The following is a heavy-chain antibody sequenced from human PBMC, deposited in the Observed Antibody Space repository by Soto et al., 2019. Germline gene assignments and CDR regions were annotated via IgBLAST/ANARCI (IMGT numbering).Heavy chain of an antibody. J-gene: IGHJ4*02. V-gene: IGHV3-23*01. CDR3: ARQIGVAGYFDY. CDR2: ISGSGGST. Sequence: GGSLRLSCAASGFTFNNYPMSWVRQAPGKGLEWVSGISGSGGSTYYADSVKGRFTISRDNSKNTLYLQMNSLRAEDTAVYYCARQIGVAGYFDYWGQGTLVTVSS. D-gene: IGHD6-19*01. CDR1: GFTFNNYP.